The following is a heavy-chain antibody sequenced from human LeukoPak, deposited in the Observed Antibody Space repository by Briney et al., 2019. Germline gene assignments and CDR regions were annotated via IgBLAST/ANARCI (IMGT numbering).Heavy chain of an antibody. D-gene: IGHD3-10*01. CDR2: IYHSGST. J-gene: IGHJ4*02. CDR1: GYSISSGYY. Sequence: SETLSLTCAVSGYSISSGYYWGWIRQPRGKVLEWIGSIYHSGSTYYSPSLKSRVTISVDTSKNQFSLKLSSVTAADTAVYYCARRGGAFALDYWGQGTLVTVSS. V-gene: IGHV4-38-2*01. CDR3: ARRGGAFALDY.